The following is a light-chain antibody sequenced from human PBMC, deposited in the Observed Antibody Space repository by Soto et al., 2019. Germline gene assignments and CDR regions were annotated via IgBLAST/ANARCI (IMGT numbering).Light chain of an antibody. CDR2: DAS. V-gene: IGKV1-5*01. J-gene: IGKJ4*01. CDR1: QSISSW. Sequence: DLQMTQSPSTLSASVGDRVTITCRASQSISSWLAWYQQKPGKAPKLLIYDASSLESGVPSRFSGRRSGTEFTLTISSLQPDDFGTYYCQQYESYSPLTFGGGTKLDIK. CDR3: QQYESYSPLT.